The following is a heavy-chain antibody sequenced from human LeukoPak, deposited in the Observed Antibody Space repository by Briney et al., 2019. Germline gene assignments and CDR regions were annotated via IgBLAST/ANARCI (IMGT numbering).Heavy chain of an antibody. D-gene: IGHD2-8*01. CDR1: GFSFSTQR. CDR3: ARESVYGMDV. Sequence: RTGGSLRLSCAASGFSFSTQRMHWVRQAPGKGLVWVSYINIDERITGYADSVKGRFTISRDNAKNTLYLQMNSLRAEDTAVYYCARESVYGMDVWGQGTTVTVSS. V-gene: IGHV3-74*01. J-gene: IGHJ6*02. CDR2: INIDERIT.